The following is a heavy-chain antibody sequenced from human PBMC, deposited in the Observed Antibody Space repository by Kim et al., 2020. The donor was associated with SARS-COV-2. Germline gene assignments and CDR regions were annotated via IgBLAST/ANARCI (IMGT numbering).Heavy chain of an antibody. V-gene: IGHV3-30*04. Sequence: GGSLRLSCAASGFTFSSYAMHWVRQAPGKGLEWVAVISYDGSNKYYADSVKGRFTISRDNSKNTLYLQMNSLRAEDTAVYYCARGRHEGLLYYYDVGFDYWGQGTLVTVSS. CDR2: ISYDGSNK. CDR1: GFTFSSYA. CDR3: ARGRHEGLLYYYDVGFDY. D-gene: IGHD3-22*01. J-gene: IGHJ4*02.